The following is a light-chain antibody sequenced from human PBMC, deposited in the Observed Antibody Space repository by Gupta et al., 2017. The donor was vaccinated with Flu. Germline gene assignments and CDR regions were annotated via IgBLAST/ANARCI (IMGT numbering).Light chain of an antibody. CDR3: QQYDNLPVT. J-gene: IGKJ4*01. Sequence: PSALSASVGDRVTITCQASQDIRRFLNWYQVKPGSAPKLLIFDASSLETGVPSRLSGSGFGTHFTLTISSLQPEDVATYYCQQYDNLPVTFGGGTKVEIK. CDR1: QDIRRF. CDR2: DAS. V-gene: IGKV1-33*01.